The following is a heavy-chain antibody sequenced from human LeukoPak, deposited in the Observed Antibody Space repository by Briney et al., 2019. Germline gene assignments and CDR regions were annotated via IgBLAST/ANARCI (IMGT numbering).Heavy chain of an antibody. CDR2: ISGSGGST. CDR1: GFTFSSYA. V-gene: IGHV3-23*01. CDR3: AKDGYYYDSSGYYRFFDY. J-gene: IGHJ4*02. D-gene: IGHD3-22*01. Sequence: PWGSLRLSCAASGFTFSSYAMSWVRQAPGKGLEWVSAISGSGGSTYYADSVKGRFTISRDNSKNTLYLQMNSLRAEDTAVYYCAKDGYYYDSSGYYRFFDYRGQGTLVTVSS.